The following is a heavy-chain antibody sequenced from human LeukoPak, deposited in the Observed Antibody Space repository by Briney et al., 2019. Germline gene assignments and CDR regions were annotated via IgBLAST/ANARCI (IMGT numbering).Heavy chain of an antibody. CDR2: ISYDGSNT. J-gene: IGHJ3*02. V-gene: IGHV3-30-3*01. CDR1: GFPLSSYA. D-gene: IGHD4-17*01. CDR3: ARGSVVTTLLGAFDI. Sequence: GRSLRLSCAASGFPLSSYAMHWVRQAPGKGLEWVAVISYDGSNTYYADSVKGRFTISRDNSKNTLNLQMNSLRTEDMAVYYCARGSVVTTLLGAFDIWGQGTMVTVSS.